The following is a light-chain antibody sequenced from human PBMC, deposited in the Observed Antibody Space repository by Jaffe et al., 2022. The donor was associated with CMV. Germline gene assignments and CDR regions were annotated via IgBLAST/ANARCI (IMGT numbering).Light chain of an antibody. J-gene: IGKJ4*01. CDR1: QDIRNY. Sequence: DIRMTQSPSSLSASLGDRVIITCQASQDIRNYLNWYQQKPGEAPKLLIFDASNLETGVPSRFSGSGSGTDFTFTISRLQPEDIATYFCQQYDNFPLTFGGGTKVEIK. CDR2: DAS. CDR3: QQYDNFPLT. V-gene: IGKV1-33*01.